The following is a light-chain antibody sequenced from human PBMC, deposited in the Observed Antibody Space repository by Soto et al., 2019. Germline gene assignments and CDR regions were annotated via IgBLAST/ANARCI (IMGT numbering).Light chain of an antibody. V-gene: IGLV2-14*01. J-gene: IGLJ1*01. Sequence: QSVLTQPASVSGSPGQSITISCTGTSSDVGAYTSVSWYQQHPGKAPKLIIYEVSNRPPGVSTRFSGSKSASTASLTISGLQAEDEAHYYCSSYTAGGTIFGTGTKVTAL. CDR2: EVS. CDR3: SSYTAGGTI. CDR1: SSDVGAYTS.